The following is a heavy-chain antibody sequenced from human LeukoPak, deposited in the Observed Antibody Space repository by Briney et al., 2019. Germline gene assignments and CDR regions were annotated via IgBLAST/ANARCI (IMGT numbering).Heavy chain of an antibody. CDR3: ARVGSGNFDY. D-gene: IGHD1-26*01. V-gene: IGHV4-59*01. CDR1: GGAISTYY. J-gene: IGHJ4*02. CDR2: IYYSGNT. Sequence: SETLSLTCTVSGGAISTYYWSWIRQPPGKGLEWIGYIYYSGNTNCNPSLKSRLTISVDTSKNQFSLRLRSVTAADTAVYFCARVGSGNFDYWGQGTLVTVSS.